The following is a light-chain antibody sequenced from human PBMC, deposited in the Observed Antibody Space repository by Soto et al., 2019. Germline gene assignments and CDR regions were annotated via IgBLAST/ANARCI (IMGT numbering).Light chain of an antibody. V-gene: IGLV4-69*01. Sequence: QSVLTQSPSASASLGASVKLTCTLSRGHNTFAIAWHQQQPEKGPRYLMTVNSDGSHIKGDGIPDRFSGSSSGAERYLTIFSLQSDDEADYYCQTWGTGSWVFGGGTKLTVL. CDR3: QTWGTGSWV. CDR2: VNSDGSH. CDR1: RGHNTFA. J-gene: IGLJ3*02.